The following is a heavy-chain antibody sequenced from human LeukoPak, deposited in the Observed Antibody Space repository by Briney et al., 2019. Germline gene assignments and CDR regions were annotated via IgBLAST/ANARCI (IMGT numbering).Heavy chain of an antibody. D-gene: IGHD3-9*01. CDR3: ARGTYYDILTGSSLDAFDI. CDR2: ISYDGSNK. V-gene: IGHV3-30*03. Sequence: PGGPLRLSCAASGFTFSSYGMHWVRQAPGKGLEWVAVISYDGSNKYYADSVKGRFAISRDNSKNTLYLQMNSLRAEDTAVYYCARGTYYDILTGSSLDAFDIWGQGTMVTVSS. J-gene: IGHJ3*02. CDR1: GFTFSSYG.